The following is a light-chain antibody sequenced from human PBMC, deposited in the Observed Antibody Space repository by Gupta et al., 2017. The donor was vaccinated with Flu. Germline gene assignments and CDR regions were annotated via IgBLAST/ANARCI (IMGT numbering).Light chain of an antibody. Sequence: SVKLTCTLSSGHSSYAIAWHQQRPEKGPRYLMKLNSDGSHSKGDGIPDRFSGSSSGAERYLTISSLQSEDEADYYCQTWGTGRVFGGGTKLTVL. CDR1: SGHSSYA. CDR3: QTWGTGRV. CDR2: LNSDGSH. J-gene: IGLJ3*02. V-gene: IGLV4-69*01.